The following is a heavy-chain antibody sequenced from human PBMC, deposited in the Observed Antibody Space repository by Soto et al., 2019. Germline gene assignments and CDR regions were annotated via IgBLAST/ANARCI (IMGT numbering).Heavy chain of an antibody. J-gene: IGHJ4*02. D-gene: IGHD2-2*01. CDR3: ARLGYCSGTSCYGSLDY. CDR1: GGTFSSYA. V-gene: IGHV1-69*13. Sequence: SVKVSCKASGGTFSSYAISWVRQAPGQGLEWMGGIIPIFGTANYAQKFQGRVTITADESTSTAYMELSSLRSEDTAVYYCARLGYCSGTSCYGSLDYWGQGTLVTVSS. CDR2: IIPIFGTA.